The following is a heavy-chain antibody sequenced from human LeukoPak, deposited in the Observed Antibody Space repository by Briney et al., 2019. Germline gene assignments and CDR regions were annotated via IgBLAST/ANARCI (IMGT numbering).Heavy chain of an antibody. D-gene: IGHD3-10*01. Sequence: GGSLRLSCTASRFTVSSNYMSWVRQAPGKGLEYVSVIYTGGNTDYADSVKGRFAISRDNSKNTLYLQMNSLRAEDTAVYYCVKGRSGTLYYFDYWGQGTLVTVSS. CDR2: IYTGGNT. CDR3: VKGRSGTLYYFDY. CDR1: RFTVSSNY. J-gene: IGHJ4*02. V-gene: IGHV3-66*01.